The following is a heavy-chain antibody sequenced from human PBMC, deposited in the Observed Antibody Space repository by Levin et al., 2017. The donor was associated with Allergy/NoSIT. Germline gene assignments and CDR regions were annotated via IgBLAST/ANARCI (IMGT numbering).Heavy chain of an antibody. CDR1: GFTFSSYA. V-gene: IGHV3-30*04. J-gene: IGHJ5*02. CDR3: ARENLRYCSSVSCSYFDP. Sequence: GGSLRLSCAASGFTFSSYAMHWVRQAPGKGLEWVAVISYDGTNTYYADSVKGRFTISRDNFKNTLYLQMNSLRAEDTAIYYCARENLRYCSSVSCSYFDPWGQGTLVTVSS. CDR2: ISYDGTNT. D-gene: IGHD2-2*01.